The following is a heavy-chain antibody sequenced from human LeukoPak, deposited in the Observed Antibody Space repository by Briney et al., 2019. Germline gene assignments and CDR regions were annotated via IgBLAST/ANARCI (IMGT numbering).Heavy chain of an antibody. CDR1: GGSISSGSYY. CDR3: ARDIAAALDY. CDR2: IYTSGST. Sequence: PSQTLSLTCTVSGGSISSGSYYWSWIRQPAGKGLEWIGRIYTSGSTNYNPSLKSRVTISVDTSKNQFSLKLSSVTAADTAVYYCARDIAAALDYWGQGTLVTVSS. D-gene: IGHD6-13*01. V-gene: IGHV4-61*02. J-gene: IGHJ4*02.